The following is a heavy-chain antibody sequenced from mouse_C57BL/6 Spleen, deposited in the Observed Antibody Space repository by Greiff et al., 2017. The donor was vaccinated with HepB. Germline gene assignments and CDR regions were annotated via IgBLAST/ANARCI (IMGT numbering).Heavy chain of an antibody. CDR1: GFTFSDYY. Sequence: EVQLVESEGGLVQPGSSMKLSCTASGFTFSDYYMAWVRQVPEKGLEWVANINYDGSSTYYLDSLKSRFIISRDNAKNILYLQMSSLKSEDTATYYCARDGLGWYFDVWGTGTTVTVSS. CDR3: ARDGLGWYFDV. J-gene: IGHJ1*03. D-gene: IGHD3-3*01. CDR2: INYDGSST. V-gene: IGHV5-16*01.